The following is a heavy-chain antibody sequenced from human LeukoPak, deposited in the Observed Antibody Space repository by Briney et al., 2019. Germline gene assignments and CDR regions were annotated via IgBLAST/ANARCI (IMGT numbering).Heavy chain of an antibody. D-gene: IGHD2-15*01. J-gene: IGHJ4*02. CDR2: ISGSGGST. CDR3: AKGGYCSGGSCYSGLDY. V-gene: IGHV3-23*01. CDR1: GFTFSSYA. Sequence: GGSLRLSCAASGFTFSSYAMSWVRQAPGKGLEWVSAISGSGGSTYYADSVKGRFTISRDNSKNTLYLQMNSLRAEDTAVYYCAKGGYCSGGSCYSGLDYWGQGTLVTASS.